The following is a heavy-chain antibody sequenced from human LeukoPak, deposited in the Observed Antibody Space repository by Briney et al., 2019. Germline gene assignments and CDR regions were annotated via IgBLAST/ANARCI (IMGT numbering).Heavy chain of an antibody. J-gene: IGHJ3*02. Sequence: SETLSLTCTVSGGSISSYYWSWIRQPPGKGLEWIGYIYYSGSTNYNPSLKSRVTISVDTSKNQFSLKLGSVTAADTAVYYCARHLWFGNRAFDIWGQGTMVTVSS. CDR2: IYYSGST. CDR1: GGSISSYY. D-gene: IGHD3-10*01. CDR3: ARHLWFGNRAFDI. V-gene: IGHV4-59*08.